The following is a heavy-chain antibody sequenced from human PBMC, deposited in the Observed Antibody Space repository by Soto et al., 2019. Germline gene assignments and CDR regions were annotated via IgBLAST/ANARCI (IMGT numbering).Heavy chain of an antibody. CDR1: GGSISSYY. J-gene: IGHJ4*02. Sequence: PSETLSLTCTVSGGSISSYYWSWIRQPPGKGLEWIGYIYYSGSTNYNPSLKSRVTISVDTSKNQFSLKLSSVTAADTAVYYCANQVVPAASFDYWGQGTLVTVSS. D-gene: IGHD2-2*01. CDR2: IYYSGST. V-gene: IGHV4-59*01. CDR3: ANQVVPAASFDY.